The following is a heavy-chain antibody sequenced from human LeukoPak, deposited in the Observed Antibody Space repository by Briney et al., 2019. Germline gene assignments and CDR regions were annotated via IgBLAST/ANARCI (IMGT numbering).Heavy chain of an antibody. J-gene: IGHJ6*03. CDR3: ARGLGAAAYYYYYMDV. V-gene: IGHV4-59*11. CDR1: GGFISSHY. D-gene: IGHD1-26*01. Sequence: SETLSLTCTVSGGFISSHYWSWIRQPPGKGLEWIGYIYYSGSTNYNPSLKSRVTISVDTSKNQFSLKLSSVTAADTAVYYCARGLGAAAYYYYYMDVWGKGTTVTVSS. CDR2: IYYSGST.